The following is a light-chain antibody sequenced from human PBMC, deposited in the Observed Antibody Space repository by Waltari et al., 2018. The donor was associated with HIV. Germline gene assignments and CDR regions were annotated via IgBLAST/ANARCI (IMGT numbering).Light chain of an antibody. V-gene: IGLV3-10*01. Sequence: SYELTQPPSVSVSPGQTARLPCSGDALPKKSAYWYQQKSGQAPVLVIYEDSKRPSGIPERFSGSSSGTMATLTISGAQVEDEADYYCYSTDSSGNHVVFGGGTKLTVL. CDR1: ALPKKS. J-gene: IGLJ2*01. CDR3: YSTDSSGNHVV. CDR2: EDS.